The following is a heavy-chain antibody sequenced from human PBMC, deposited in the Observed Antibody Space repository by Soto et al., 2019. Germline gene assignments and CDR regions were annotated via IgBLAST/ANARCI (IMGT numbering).Heavy chain of an antibody. Sequence: EVQLVESGGGLVQPGRSLRLSCAAPGFTFDDYAMHWVRQAPGKGLEWVSGISWNSGSIGYADSVKGRFTISRHNAKNYLYLQMNSLRAEDTALYYCAKDMNGYDFYWYFDLWGRGTLVTVSS. CDR1: GFTFDDYA. CDR3: AKDMNGYDFYWYFDL. V-gene: IGHV3-9*01. J-gene: IGHJ2*01. CDR2: ISWNSGSI. D-gene: IGHD5-12*01.